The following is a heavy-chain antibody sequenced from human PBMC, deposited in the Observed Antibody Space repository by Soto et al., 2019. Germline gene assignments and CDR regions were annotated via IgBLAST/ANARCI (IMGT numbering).Heavy chain of an antibody. V-gene: IGHV1-69*13. Sequence: SVKVSCKASGGTFSSYSISWVRQAPGQGLEWMGGIIPIFGTANYAQKFQGRVTITADESTSTAYMELSSLRSEDTAVYYCASGWFGELTEAPYYYYYGMDVWGQGTTVTVSS. J-gene: IGHJ6*02. CDR1: GGTFSSYS. CDR2: IIPIFGTA. D-gene: IGHD3-10*01. CDR3: ASGWFGELTEAPYYYYYGMDV.